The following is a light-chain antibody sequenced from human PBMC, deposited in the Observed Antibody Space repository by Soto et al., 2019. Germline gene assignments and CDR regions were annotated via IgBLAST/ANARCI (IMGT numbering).Light chain of an antibody. Sequence: EIVLTESPATLSSSPGERATLSCGASQTVNSRLAWYQHKPGQAPRLLIYHTSNRATGIPARFSGSGSGTDFTLTISSLEPEDFAVYYCQQLESYPSTFGGGTKVDI. J-gene: IGKJ4*01. CDR1: QTVNSR. CDR2: HTS. CDR3: QQLESYPST. V-gene: IGKV3-11*01.